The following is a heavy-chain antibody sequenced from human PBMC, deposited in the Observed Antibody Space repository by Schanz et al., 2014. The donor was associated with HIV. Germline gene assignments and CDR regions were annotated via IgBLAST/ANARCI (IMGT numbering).Heavy chain of an antibody. Sequence: QVQLVQSGAEVKKPGASVKVSCKASGYTFINYDIHWVRQASGLGLEWMGWISLYSGDTNYAQKFQGRVTMTTDISTSTAYMELRSLRSDDTAVYYCARDRDSSNWFPEDFDYWGQGTPVTVSS. V-gene: IGHV1-18*01. CDR3: ARDRDSSNWFPEDFDY. D-gene: IGHD6-13*01. CDR2: ISLYSGDT. J-gene: IGHJ4*02. CDR1: GYTFINYD.